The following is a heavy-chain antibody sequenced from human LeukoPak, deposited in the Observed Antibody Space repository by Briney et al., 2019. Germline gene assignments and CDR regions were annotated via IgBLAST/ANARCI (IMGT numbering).Heavy chain of an antibody. J-gene: IGHJ4*02. CDR3: ARSLRSKVPAAMVIGY. CDR2: IYYSGST. D-gene: IGHD2-2*01. V-gene: IGHV4-59*01. CDR1: GGSISSYY. Sequence: PSETLSLTCTVSGGSISSYYWSWIRQPPGKGLEWIGYIYYSGSTNYNPSLKSRVTISVDTSKNQFSLKLSSVTAADTAAYYCARSLRSKVPAAMVIGYWGQRTLVTVSS.